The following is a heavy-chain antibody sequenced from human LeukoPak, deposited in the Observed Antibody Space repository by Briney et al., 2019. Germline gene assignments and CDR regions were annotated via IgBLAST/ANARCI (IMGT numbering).Heavy chain of an antibody. Sequence: PGRSLRLSCAASGFTFSSYGMHWVRQAPGKGLEWVAAISYDGSNKYYADSVKGRFTISRDNSKNTLYLQMNSLRAEDTAVYYCAKDSVCSGGSCYSNYYGMDVWGKGTTVTVSS. J-gene: IGHJ6*04. CDR1: GFTFSSYG. CDR3: AKDSVCSGGSCYSNYYGMDV. CDR2: ISYDGSNK. V-gene: IGHV3-30*18. D-gene: IGHD2-15*01.